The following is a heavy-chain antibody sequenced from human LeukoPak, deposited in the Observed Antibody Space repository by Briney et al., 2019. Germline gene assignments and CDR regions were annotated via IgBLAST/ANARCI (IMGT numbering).Heavy chain of an antibody. CDR3: ARAPGGAFDI. J-gene: IGHJ3*02. V-gene: IGHV3-48*04. CDR1: GFTFSSYS. D-gene: IGHD3-16*01. CDR2: ISSSSSTI. Sequence: GGSLRLSCAASGFTFSSYSMNWVRQAPGKGLEWVSYISSSSSTIYYADSVKGRFTISRDNAKNSLYLQMNSLRAEDTAVYYCARAPGGAFDIWGQGTMVTVSS.